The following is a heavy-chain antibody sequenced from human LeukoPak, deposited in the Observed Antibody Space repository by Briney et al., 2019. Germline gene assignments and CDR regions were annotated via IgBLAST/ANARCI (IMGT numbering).Heavy chain of an antibody. CDR1: GFSFRNYW. Sequence: PGGSLRLSCAASGFSFRNYWMTWVRQAPGKGLEWVSVLYSDGNTKYADSVQGRFTISRDNSKNTLYLEMNSLSPDDTVVYYCARGVEPLAANTLAYWGQGTLVTVSS. CDR3: ARGVEPLAANTLAY. V-gene: IGHV3-53*01. CDR2: LYSDGNT. D-gene: IGHD1-14*01. J-gene: IGHJ4*02.